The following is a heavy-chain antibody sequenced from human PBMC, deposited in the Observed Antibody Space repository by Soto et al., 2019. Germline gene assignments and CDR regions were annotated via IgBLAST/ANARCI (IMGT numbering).Heavy chain of an antibody. CDR3: AREVVTETTLGYFDF. CDR1: GGSFSSDA. J-gene: IGHJ4*02. CDR2: IIPMFDTT. D-gene: IGHD2-21*02. V-gene: IGHV1-69*06. Sequence: QVPLVQSGPEVREPGSSVKVSCKASGGSFSSDAMTWVRQAPGQGLEWIGEIIPMFDTTNYAPEFQGRVTITADTATTTVYMEVNRLTPHDTAVYYCAREVVTETTLGYFDFWGQGALVTVSS.